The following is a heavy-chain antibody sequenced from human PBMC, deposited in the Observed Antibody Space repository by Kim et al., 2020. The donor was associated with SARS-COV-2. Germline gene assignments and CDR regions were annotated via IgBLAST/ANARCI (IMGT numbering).Heavy chain of an antibody. CDR3: ARDRTYVDAFDI. D-gene: IGHD3-16*01. Sequence: DYALSVKSRITIRPDTSKTQFSLQLNSVTPEDTAVYYCARDRTYVDAFDIWGQGTMVTVSS. J-gene: IGHJ3*02. V-gene: IGHV6-1*01.